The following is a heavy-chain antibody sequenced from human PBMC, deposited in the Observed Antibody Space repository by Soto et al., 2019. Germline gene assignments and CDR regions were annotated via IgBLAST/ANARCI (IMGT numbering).Heavy chain of an antibody. V-gene: IGHV4-30-4*01. CDR2: ISGSGST. J-gene: IGHJ4*02. D-gene: IGHD5-18*01. CDR3: ATESGYTYGYFDY. CDR1: GGSVSIGYNY. Sequence: SETLSLTCIFSGGSVSIGYNYWSWIRQSPGKGLEWIGYISGSGSTGYNPSLKNRLTMSVDRSKNQFTLRLTSVTAADTAVYFCATESGYTYGYFDYWGQGTKVTVSS.